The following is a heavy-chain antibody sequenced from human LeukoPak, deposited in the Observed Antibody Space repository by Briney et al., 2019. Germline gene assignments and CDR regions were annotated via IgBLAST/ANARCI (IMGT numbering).Heavy chain of an antibody. Sequence: PSETLSLTCAVYGGSFSGYYWSWIRQPPGKGLEWIGEINHSGSTNYNPSLKSRVTISVDTSKNQFSLKLSSVTAADTAVYFCARTRADFWSGYYYYGMDVWGQGTTVTVSS. D-gene: IGHD3-3*01. V-gene: IGHV4-34*01. CDR2: INHSGST. CDR1: GGSFSGYY. CDR3: ARTRADFWSGYYYYGMDV. J-gene: IGHJ6*02.